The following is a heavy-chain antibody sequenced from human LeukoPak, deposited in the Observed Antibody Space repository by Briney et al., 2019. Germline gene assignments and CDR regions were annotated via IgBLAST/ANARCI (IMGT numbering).Heavy chain of an antibody. CDR2: ISGSGGST. V-gene: IGHV3-23*01. Sequence: GSLRLSCAASGFTFSSYAMSWVRQAPGKGLEWVSAISGSGGSTYYADSVKGRFTISRDNSKNTLYLRMNSLRAEDTAVYYCAKDGNIVVVPAARYNWFDPWGQGTLVTVSS. D-gene: IGHD2-2*01. CDR1: GFTFSSYA. CDR3: AKDGNIVVVPAARYNWFDP. J-gene: IGHJ5*02.